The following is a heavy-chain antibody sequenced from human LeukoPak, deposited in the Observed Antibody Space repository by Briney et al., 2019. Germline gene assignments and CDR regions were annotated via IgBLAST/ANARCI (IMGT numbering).Heavy chain of an antibody. Sequence: GASVKVSCKASGYTFTNYGINWVRQAPGQGLEWVGGILPIIGSTKNAQQLQDRVTITADESTNTVYMELTSLRSEDTAIYFCARAHFSAYYGSEWGQGTLVTVSS. CDR1: GYTFTNYG. J-gene: IGHJ1*01. CDR3: ARAHFSAYYGSE. V-gene: IGHV1-69*13. D-gene: IGHD3-10*01. CDR2: ILPIIGST.